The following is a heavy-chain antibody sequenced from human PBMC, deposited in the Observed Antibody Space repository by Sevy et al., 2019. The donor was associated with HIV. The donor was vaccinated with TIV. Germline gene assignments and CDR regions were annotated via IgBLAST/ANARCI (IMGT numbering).Heavy chain of an antibody. J-gene: IGHJ4*02. CDR1: GFTFSKYS. D-gene: IGHD2-8*01. CDR2: LSFGCGEI. V-gene: IGHV3-23*01. CDR3: AREGGTKPHDY. Sequence: GGSLRLSCAASGFTFSKYSMSWVRQPPGKGLEWVSTLSFGCGEINYADSVKGRFTSSRDNAKGSVYLQMNNLRPEDTAVYYCAREGGTKPHDYWGQGPLVPVSS.